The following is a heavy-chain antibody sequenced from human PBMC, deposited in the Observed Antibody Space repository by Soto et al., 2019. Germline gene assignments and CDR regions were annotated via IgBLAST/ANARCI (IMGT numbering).Heavy chain of an antibody. CDR2: IYYSGST. CDR1: GGSISSSSYY. Sequence: SETLSLTCTVSGGSISSSSYYWGWIRQPPGKGLEWIGSIYYSGSTYYNPSLKSRVTISVDTSKNQFSLKLSSVTAADTAVYYCARRYSGSTYYYYGMDVWGQGTTVTVSS. V-gene: IGHV4-39*01. J-gene: IGHJ6*02. D-gene: IGHD1-26*01. CDR3: ARRYSGSTYYYYGMDV.